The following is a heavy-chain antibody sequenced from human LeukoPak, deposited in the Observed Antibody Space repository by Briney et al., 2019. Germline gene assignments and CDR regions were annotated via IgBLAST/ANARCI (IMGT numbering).Heavy chain of an antibody. D-gene: IGHD6-6*01. Sequence: GGSLRLSCAASGFTFTTYTMNWVRQAPGKGLEWVSSISGSGAYIYYADSVKGRFTISRDNVKNSLYLQMNSLRAEDTAVYYCARVREQLTNNWFDPWGQGTLVTVSS. CDR1: GFTFTTYT. J-gene: IGHJ5*02. CDR2: ISGSGAYI. V-gene: IGHV3-21*01. CDR3: ARVREQLTNNWFDP.